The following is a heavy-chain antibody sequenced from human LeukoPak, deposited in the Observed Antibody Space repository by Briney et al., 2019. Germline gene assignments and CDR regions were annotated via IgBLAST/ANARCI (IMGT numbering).Heavy chain of an antibody. J-gene: IGHJ4*02. CDR1: GFAFSPYA. CDR3: ARERMGGSFDY. CDR2: ITGDSNTI. V-gene: IGHV3-48*01. D-gene: IGHD2-15*01. Sequence: GGSLRLSCAASGFAFSPYAMNWVRQAPGKGLEWVSFITGDSNTIYYADSMKGRFTVSRDNAENSLYLQMNSPSAEDTAVYYCARERMGGSFDYWGQGTLVTVSS.